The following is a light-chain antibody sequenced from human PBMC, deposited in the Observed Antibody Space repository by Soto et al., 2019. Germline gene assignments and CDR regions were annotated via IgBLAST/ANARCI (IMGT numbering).Light chain of an antibody. Sequence: DIPMTQSPSTLSASVGDRVSITCRASQSISSWLAWYQEKPGKAPKLLIYDASSLQSGVPSRFSGSESGAEFTLTISRLQPDYFATYYCQQYNKYPFTFGPGTKV. J-gene: IGKJ3*01. CDR3: QQYNKYPFT. CDR2: DAS. V-gene: IGKV1-5*01. CDR1: QSISSW.